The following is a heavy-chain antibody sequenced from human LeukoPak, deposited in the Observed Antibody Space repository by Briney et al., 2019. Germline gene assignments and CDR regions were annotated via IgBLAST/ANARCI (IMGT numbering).Heavy chain of an antibody. V-gene: IGHV1-69*06. J-gene: IGHJ4*02. D-gene: IGHD3-10*01. CDR2: IIPIFGTA. CDR3: ARPHSYYGSGMGYFDY. Sequence: SVKVSCKASGGTFIIYAISWVRQAPGQGLVWMGGIIPIFGTANYAQKFQGRVTITADKSTSTAYKELSSLRSEDTAVYYCARPHSYYGSGMGYFDYWGQGTLVTVSS. CDR1: GGTFIIYA.